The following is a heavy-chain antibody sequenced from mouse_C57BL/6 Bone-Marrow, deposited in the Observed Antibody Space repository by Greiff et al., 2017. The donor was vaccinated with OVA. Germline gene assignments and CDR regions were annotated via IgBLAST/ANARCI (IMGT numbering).Heavy chain of an antibody. CDR2: IDPSDSYT. J-gene: IGHJ1*03. D-gene: IGHD1-1*01. CDR3: AREDYGSSFWYFDG. V-gene: IGHV1-50*01. CDR1: GYTFTSYW. Sequence: QVQLQQSGAELVKPGASVKLSCKASGYTFTSYWMQWVKQRPGQGLEWIGEIDPSDSYTNYNQKFKGKATLTVDTSSSTAYMQLSSLTSEDSAVYDCAREDYGSSFWYFDGWGTGTTVTVSS.